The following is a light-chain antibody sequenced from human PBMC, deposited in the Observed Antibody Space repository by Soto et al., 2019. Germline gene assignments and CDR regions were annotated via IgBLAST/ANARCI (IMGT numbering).Light chain of an antibody. Sequence: EIVMTQSPATLSVSPGERVTLSCRASQSVSSDLAWYHQKPGQPPRLLIYRASSRATGISGSFSGSGSGTEFTLTITSLQSEDFAVYYCQQYNEWPITFGQGTRLEI. J-gene: IGKJ5*01. CDR3: QQYNEWPIT. V-gene: IGKV3-15*01. CDR2: RAS. CDR1: QSVSSD.